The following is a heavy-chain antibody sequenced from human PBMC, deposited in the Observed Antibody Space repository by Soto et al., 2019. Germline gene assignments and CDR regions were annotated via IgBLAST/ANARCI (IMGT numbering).Heavy chain of an antibody. CDR1: GFSFTNFA. D-gene: IGHD2-21*02. CDR3: AKDDFTDRGDDYFDY. CDR2: IGASGDIT. Sequence: GGSLRLSCAASGFSFTNFAMSWVRQAPGKGLEWVAGIGASGDITWYADSVKGRLSISRDNSKNTLYLQLNSLRFEDTAVYYCAKDDFTDRGDDYFDYWGQGTLVTVYS. J-gene: IGHJ4*02. V-gene: IGHV3-23*01.